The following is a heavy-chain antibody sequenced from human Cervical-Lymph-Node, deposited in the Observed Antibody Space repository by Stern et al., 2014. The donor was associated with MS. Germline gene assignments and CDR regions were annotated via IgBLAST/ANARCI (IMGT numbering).Heavy chain of an antibody. CDR3: ANGGDEYNPIDY. V-gene: IGHV4-31*03. J-gene: IGHJ4*02. D-gene: IGHD5-24*01. CDR1: GVSISSGGYY. CDR2: VSFSGST. Sequence: QVQLQESGPGLLKPSPTLSLSCTVSGVSISSGGYYWSWLRQLPGKGLEGSGYVSFSGSTSYNPSVTSRVSISVDTSKNQFSLNLRSVTAADTAVYYCANGGDEYNPIDYWGQGTLVIVST.